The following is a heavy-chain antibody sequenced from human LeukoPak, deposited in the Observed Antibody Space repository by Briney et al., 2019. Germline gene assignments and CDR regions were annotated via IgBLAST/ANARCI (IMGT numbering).Heavy chain of an antibody. Sequence: PSETLSLTCAVYGGSFSGYYWSWIRQPPGKGLEWIGEINHSGSTNYNPSLKSRVTISVDTSKNQFSLKLSSVTAADTAVYYCARVIRSSTIAVHYDYWGRGTLVTVSS. J-gene: IGHJ4*02. CDR3: ARVIRSSTIAVHYDY. D-gene: IGHD6-19*01. CDR1: GGSFSGYY. V-gene: IGHV4-34*01. CDR2: INHSGST.